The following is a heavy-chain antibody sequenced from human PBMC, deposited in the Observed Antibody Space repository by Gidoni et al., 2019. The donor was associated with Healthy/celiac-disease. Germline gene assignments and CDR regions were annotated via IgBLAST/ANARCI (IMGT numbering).Heavy chain of an antibody. CDR1: GFTFSSYG. V-gene: IGHV3-30*18. CDR3: AKDGKQYYYDSSGYYYHLDY. D-gene: IGHD3-22*01. J-gene: IGHJ4*02. Sequence: QVQLVESGGGVVQPGRSLRFSCAASGFTFSSYGMHWFRQAPGKGLEWVAVISYDRSNKYYEDSVKSRFTISRDNSKNTLYLQINRLRAEDTAVYYCAKDGKQYYYDSSGYYYHLDYWGQRTLVTVSS. CDR2: ISYDRSNK.